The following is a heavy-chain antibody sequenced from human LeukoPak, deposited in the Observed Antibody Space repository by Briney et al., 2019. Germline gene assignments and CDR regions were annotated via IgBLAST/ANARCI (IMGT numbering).Heavy chain of an antibody. CDR2: ITMNSVR. V-gene: IGHV3-48*02. CDR1: GFSLRDYG. J-gene: IGHJ4*02. Sequence: GSLRLPFSASGFSLRDYGMSWVRQASGKGLGWVSYITMNSVRFYADSMKGRFTISRDNDKNSVYLQMSSLRDEDTAVYFCTRGRDQLLGPNDSWGQGSLVTVSS. D-gene: IGHD2-2*01. CDR3: TRGRDQLLGPNDS.